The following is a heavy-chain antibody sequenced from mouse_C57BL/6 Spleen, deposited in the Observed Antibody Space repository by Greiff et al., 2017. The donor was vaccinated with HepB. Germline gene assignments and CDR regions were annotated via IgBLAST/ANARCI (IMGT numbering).Heavy chain of an antibody. Sequence: VQLQQPGAELVKPGASVKLSCKASGYTFTSYWMHWVKQRPGQGLEWIGMIHPNSGSTNYNEKFKSKATLTVDKSSSTAYMQSSSLTSEEAAVYDGERDSNDEVVEYWGEGTKLTVAS. CDR3: ERDSNDEVVEY. J-gene: IGHJ2*01. V-gene: IGHV1-64*01. CDR1: GYTFTSYW. D-gene: IGHD2-12*01. CDR2: IHPNSGST.